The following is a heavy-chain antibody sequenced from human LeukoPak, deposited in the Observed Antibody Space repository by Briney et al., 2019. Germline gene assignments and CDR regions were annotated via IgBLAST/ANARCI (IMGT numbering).Heavy chain of an antibody. CDR3: ARVEMATTLALFDY. Sequence: SETLSLTCTVSGGSISSYYWSWIRQPPGKGLEWIGYIYYSGSTNYNPSLKSRVTLSVDMSKNQFSLKLSSVTAADTAVYYCARVEMATTLALFDYWGQGTLVTVSS. CDR2: IYYSGST. J-gene: IGHJ4*02. CDR1: GGSISSYY. D-gene: IGHD5-24*01. V-gene: IGHV4-59*01.